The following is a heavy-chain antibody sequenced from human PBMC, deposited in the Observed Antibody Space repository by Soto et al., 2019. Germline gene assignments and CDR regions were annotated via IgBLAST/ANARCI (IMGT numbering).Heavy chain of an antibody. CDR1: GGSISSYY. Sequence: SEPLALTCTVSGGSISSYYWSWIRQPPGKGLEWIGYIYYSGSTNYNPSLKSRVTISVDTSKNQFSLKLSSVTAADTAVYYCARESGELPTSYIDYWGQGTLVTV. CDR3: ARESGELPTSYIDY. CDR2: IYYSGST. V-gene: IGHV4-59*01. D-gene: IGHD1-26*01. J-gene: IGHJ4*02.